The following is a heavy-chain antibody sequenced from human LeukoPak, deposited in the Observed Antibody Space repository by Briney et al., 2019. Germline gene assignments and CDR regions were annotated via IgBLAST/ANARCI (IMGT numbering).Heavy chain of an antibody. D-gene: IGHD3-3*01. Sequence: SETLSLTCTVSGGSITSGSYYWSWIRQPAGKGLEWIGRIFTSGSTNYNTSLKSRVAISVDTSKNQFSLKLSSVTAADTAVYYCARDYRSTIFGVVKNNWFDPWGQGTLVTVSS. V-gene: IGHV4-61*02. CDR3: ARDYRSTIFGVVKNNWFDP. CDR2: IFTSGST. J-gene: IGHJ5*02. CDR1: GGSITSGSYY.